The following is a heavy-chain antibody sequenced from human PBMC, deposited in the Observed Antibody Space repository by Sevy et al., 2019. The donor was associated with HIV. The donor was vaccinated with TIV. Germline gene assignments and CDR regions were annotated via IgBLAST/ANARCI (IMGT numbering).Heavy chain of an antibody. J-gene: IGHJ5*02. CDR3: ARAPPVRSGDDSLNWLDP. V-gene: IGHV4-59*01. D-gene: IGHD5-12*01. Sequence: SETLSLTCTVSGGSISAYYWSWIRQPPGKGLEYIGAIYYTGSTYYNPSLKSRVTISVDTSKNQFSLKLRSVTAVDTAVYYCARAPPVRSGDDSLNWLDPWGQGTLVTVSS. CDR2: IYYTGST. CDR1: GGSISAYY.